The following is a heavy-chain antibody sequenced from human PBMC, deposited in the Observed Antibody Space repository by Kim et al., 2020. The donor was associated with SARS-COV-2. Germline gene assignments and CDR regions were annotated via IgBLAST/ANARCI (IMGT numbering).Heavy chain of an antibody. CDR1: GGSMNDYY. CDR3: ARGDGSAYYFDY. CDR2: IYHTGST. Sequence: SETLSLTCTVSGGSMNDYYWTWIRQPPGKGLEWIGYIYHTGSTNYKPSLRSRVTISLDTSKNQFSLEVNSVTAADTAVYYCARGDGSAYYFDYWGQGTLV. V-gene: IGHV4-59*01. J-gene: IGHJ4*02. D-gene: IGHD6-19*01.